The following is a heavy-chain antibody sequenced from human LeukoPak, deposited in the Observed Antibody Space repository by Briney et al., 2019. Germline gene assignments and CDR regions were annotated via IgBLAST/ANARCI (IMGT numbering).Heavy chain of an antibody. D-gene: IGHD6-13*01. CDR1: GFTFSSYA. J-gene: IGHJ4*02. CDR3: AKDPSQHSSSWYGFFDY. V-gene: IGHV3-23*01. CDR2: ISGSGGST. Sequence: GGSLRLSCAASGFTFSSYAMSWVRQAPGKGLEWVSAISGSGGSTYYADSVKGRFTISRDNSKNTLYLQMNSLRAEDTAVYYCAKDPSQHSSSWYGFFDYWGQGTLVTVSS.